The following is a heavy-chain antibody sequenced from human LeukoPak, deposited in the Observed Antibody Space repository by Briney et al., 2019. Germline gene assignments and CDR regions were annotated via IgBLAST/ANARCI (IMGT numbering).Heavy chain of an antibody. CDR2: FDPEHGEM. V-gene: IGHV1-24*01. Sequence: ASVKVSCKVSGDTLTELSTHWERQAPGKGLEWMGGFDPEHGEMIYAQKLQGRVTMTEDRSTDTAYMELSSLRSEDTAVYYCATGGPWDLLKYWGQGTLVTVSS. CDR1: GDTLTELS. D-gene: IGHD3-9*01. CDR3: ATGGPWDLLKY. J-gene: IGHJ4*02.